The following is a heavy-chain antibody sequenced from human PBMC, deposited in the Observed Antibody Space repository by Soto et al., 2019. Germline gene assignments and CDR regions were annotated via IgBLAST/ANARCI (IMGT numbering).Heavy chain of an antibody. V-gene: IGHV1-46*01. J-gene: IGHJ4*02. CDR1: GYIFIHCF. Sequence: QVQLVQSGAEMKQPGASVKLSFQASGYIFIHCFMHWVRQAPGQGLEWMGGINPSSGTTTDAQKFKGRVTVTRDTSTSTVYMELSSLGSGDTAMYYCARCLCETTSLFDYWGQGSLVTVSA. CDR2: INPSSGTT. CDR3: ARCLCETTSLFDY.